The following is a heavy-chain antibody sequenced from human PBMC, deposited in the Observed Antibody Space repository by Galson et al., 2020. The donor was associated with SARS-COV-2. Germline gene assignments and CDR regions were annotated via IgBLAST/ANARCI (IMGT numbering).Heavy chain of an antibody. Sequence: SETLSLTCTVYAGSISSYSWSWIRQPAGKGLEWIGRIYTSGSTNYNPSLKSRVTMSVDTSKNQFSLKLSSVTAADTAVYYCARLRRTYYYDSSGYITGYYGMDVWGQGTTVTVSS. CDR1: AGSISSYS. CDR3: ARLRRTYYYDSSGYITGYYGMDV. V-gene: IGHV4-4*07. CDR2: IYTSGST. J-gene: IGHJ6*02. D-gene: IGHD3-22*01.